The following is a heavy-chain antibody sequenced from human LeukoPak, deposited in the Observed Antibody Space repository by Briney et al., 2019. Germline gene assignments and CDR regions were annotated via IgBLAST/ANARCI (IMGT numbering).Heavy chain of an antibody. CDR1: GGSFSGYY. Sequence: SETLSLTCAVYGGSFSGYYWSWIRQPPGEGLEWMGEINHSGSTNYNPSLKSRVTISVDTSKNPFSLTLSSVTAADTAVYYCARGLPPSNRLVRHYYYYGMDVWGQGTTVTVSS. D-gene: IGHD6-19*01. V-gene: IGHV4-34*01. J-gene: IGHJ6*02. CDR2: INHSGST. CDR3: ARGLPPSNRLVRHYYYYGMDV.